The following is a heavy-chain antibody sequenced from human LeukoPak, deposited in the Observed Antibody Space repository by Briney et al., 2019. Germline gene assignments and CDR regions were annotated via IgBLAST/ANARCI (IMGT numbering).Heavy chain of an antibody. CDR3: AQIVVVVAAGMDV. CDR2: ISSSSSYI. V-gene: IGHV3-21*01. J-gene: IGHJ6*02. CDR1: GFTFSSYS. D-gene: IGHD2-15*01. Sequence: KPGGSLRLSCAASGFTFSSYSMNWVRQAPGKGLEWVSSISSSSSYIYYADSVKGRFTISRDNAKNSLYLQMNSLRAEDTAVYYCAQIVVVVAAGMDVWGQGTTVTVSS.